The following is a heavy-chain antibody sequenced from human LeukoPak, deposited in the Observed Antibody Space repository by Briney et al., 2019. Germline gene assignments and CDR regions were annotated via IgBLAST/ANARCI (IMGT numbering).Heavy chain of an antibody. CDR2: INTDSGGT. D-gene: IGHD3-22*01. V-gene: IGHV1-2*02. CDR3: ARLGTPIVVVTHDAFDI. CDR1: VYTFTGYY. J-gene: IGHJ3*02. Sequence: ASVNDSCMASVYTFTGYYMHWVRQAPGQGREWVGWINTDSGGTNYAQKFRGRVTMTRDTSISTAYMELSRLRSDDTAVYYCARLGTPIVVVTHDAFDIWGQGTMVTVSS.